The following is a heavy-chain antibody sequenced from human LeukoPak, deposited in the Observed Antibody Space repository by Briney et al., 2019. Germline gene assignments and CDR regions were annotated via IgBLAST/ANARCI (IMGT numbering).Heavy chain of an antibody. J-gene: IGHJ4*02. CDR2: INPDSAGT. CDR3: ARVEHDSSGYSLGIAY. CDR1: GYTFPDYY. Sequence: ASVKVSCKASGYTFPDYYMHWVRQAPGQGLEWMGWINPDSAGTNYAQKFQGRVTMTRDTSTSTVYMELSSLRSEDTAVYYCARVEHDSSGYSLGIAYWGQGTLVTVSS. V-gene: IGHV1-2*02. D-gene: IGHD3-22*01.